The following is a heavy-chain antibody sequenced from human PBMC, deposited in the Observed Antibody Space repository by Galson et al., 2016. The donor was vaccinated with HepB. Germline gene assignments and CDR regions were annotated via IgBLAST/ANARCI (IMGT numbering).Heavy chain of an antibody. V-gene: IGHV3-9*01. D-gene: IGHD3-22*01. CDR3: AKDRGSSAYHSFDY. CDR1: GYTFDDHA. CDR2: INWNSANI. Sequence: SLRLSCAVSGYTFDDHAMHWVRQPPGKGLEWVSGINWNSANIGYADSVKGRFTIFRDNAKNSLYLEMNSLRAEDTALYYCAKDRGSSAYHSFDYWGQGTLVTVSS. J-gene: IGHJ4*02.